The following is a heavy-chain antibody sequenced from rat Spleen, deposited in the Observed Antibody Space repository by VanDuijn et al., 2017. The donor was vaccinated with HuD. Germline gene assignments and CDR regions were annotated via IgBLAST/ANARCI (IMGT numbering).Heavy chain of an antibody. CDR1: GFTFSNYY. CDR2: ISTSGAGT. D-gene: IGHD1-4*01. CDR3: TRVDYPGVAHYFDY. Sequence: EVHLVESGGGLVQPGRSMKLSCAASGFTFSNYYMAWVRQAPTEGLEWVASISTSGAGTFYRDSVKGRFTVSRDNAESTLYLQMNSLRSEDTATYYCTRVDYPGVAHYFDYWGQGVMVTVSS. J-gene: IGHJ2*01. V-gene: IGHV5-25*01.